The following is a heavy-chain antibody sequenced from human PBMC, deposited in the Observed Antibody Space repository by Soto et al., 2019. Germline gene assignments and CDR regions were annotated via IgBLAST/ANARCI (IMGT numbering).Heavy chain of an antibody. CDR1: GGSIRSYY. Sequence: PSETLSLTCTVYGGSIRSYYWSWIRQPPGEGLEWIGNIYYSGSTNYNPSRKSLVTMSVDMSKNQVSLKLSSVTAADTAVYYCTRVGGYYGDYPNFDXWGQGALVTVSX. CDR3: TRVGGYYGDYPNFDX. J-gene: IGHJ4*02. V-gene: IGHV4-59*01. CDR2: IYYSGST. D-gene: IGHD4-17*01.